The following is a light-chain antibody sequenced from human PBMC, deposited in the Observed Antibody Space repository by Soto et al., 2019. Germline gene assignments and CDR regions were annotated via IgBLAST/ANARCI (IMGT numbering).Light chain of an antibody. J-gene: IGKJ5*01. CDR3: QQYEKWPPSIT. CDR2: GAS. CDR1: QPVNNN. Sequence: IVMTQSPATRSVSPVDRATLSFRSSQPVNNNLAWYQHKPGQAPRLLIYGASTRATGISARFSGGGSGTEFTLTISSLQSEDFALYFCQQYEKWPPSITFGQGTRLEIK. V-gene: IGKV3-15*01.